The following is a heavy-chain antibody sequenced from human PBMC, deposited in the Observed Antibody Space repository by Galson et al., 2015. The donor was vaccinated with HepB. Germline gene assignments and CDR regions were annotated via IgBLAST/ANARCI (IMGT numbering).Heavy chain of an antibody. Sequence: SLRLSCAASGFTFSSYWMSWVRQAPGKGLEWVANIKQDGSEKYYVDSVKGRFTISRDSAKNSLYLQMNSLQTEDTAVYYCTTDRGDGSGSSIDYWGQGTLVTVSS. CDR1: GFTFSSYW. CDR2: IKQDGSEK. D-gene: IGHD3-10*01. V-gene: IGHV3-7*03. J-gene: IGHJ4*02. CDR3: TTDRGDGSGSSIDY.